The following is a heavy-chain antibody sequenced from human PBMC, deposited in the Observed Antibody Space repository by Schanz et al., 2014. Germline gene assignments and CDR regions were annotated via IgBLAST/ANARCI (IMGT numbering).Heavy chain of an antibody. CDR3: VRDSFFAFDY. D-gene: IGHD3-3*01. Sequence: QVRLVESGGGVVQPGRSLRLSCAASGFTLSSYGMHWVRQAPGKGLEWVAFINSDGTKRFYADSVKGRFTISRDNSKSTLYLQMNSLRAEDTAVYYCVRDSFFAFDYWGQGTLVTVSS. CDR1: GFTLSSYG. J-gene: IGHJ4*02. V-gene: IGHV3-33*08. CDR2: INSDGTKR.